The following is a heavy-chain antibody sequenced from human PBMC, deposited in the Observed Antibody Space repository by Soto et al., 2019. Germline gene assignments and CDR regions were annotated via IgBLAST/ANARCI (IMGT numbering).Heavy chain of an antibody. CDR3: ARHGPTWVAQVLYFDY. CDR2: IYYSGTT. J-gene: IGHJ4*02. V-gene: IGHV4-39*01. CDR1: GGSITSSHYY. Sequence: QLQLQKSGPRLVKPSETLSLTCTVSGGSITSSHYYWGWIRQPPGKGLEWIGTIYYSGTTSYHPSLKSRVIISADTSKNQFSLRLSSVTAADTAVYYCARHGPTWVAQVLYFDYWGQGALVTVSS. D-gene: IGHD7-27*01.